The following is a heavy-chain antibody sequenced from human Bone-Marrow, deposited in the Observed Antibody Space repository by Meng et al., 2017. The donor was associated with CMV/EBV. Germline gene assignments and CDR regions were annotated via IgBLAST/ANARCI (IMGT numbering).Heavy chain of an antibody. CDR1: GYTFTSYY. V-gene: IGHV1-46*01. J-gene: IGHJ5*02. D-gene: IGHD3-3*01. CDR3: ARGGDFWGGYGLGGWFDP. Sequence: ASVKVSCKASGYTFTSYYMHWVRQAPGQGLEWMGIINPSGGSTSYAQKFQGRVTMTRDMSTSTVYMELSSLRSEDTAVYYCARGGDFWGGYGLGGWFDPWGQGTLVTVSS. CDR2: INPSGGST.